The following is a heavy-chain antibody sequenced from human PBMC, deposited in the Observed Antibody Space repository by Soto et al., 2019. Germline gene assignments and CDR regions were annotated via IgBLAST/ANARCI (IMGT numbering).Heavy chain of an antibody. CDR1: GYTFTGYY. J-gene: IGHJ6*02. V-gene: IGHV1-2*02. CDR2: INPNSGGT. CDR3: ARTLINYYYGMDV. Sequence: ASVKLSCKASGYTFTGYYMHWVRQAPGQGLEWMGWINPNSGGTNYAQKFQGRVTMTRDTSISTAYMELSRLRSDDTAVYYCARTLINYYYGMDVWGQGTTVTVSS.